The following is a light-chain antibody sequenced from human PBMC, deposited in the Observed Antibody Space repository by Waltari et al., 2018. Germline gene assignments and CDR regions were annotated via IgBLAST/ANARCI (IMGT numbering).Light chain of an antibody. CDR3: SSYRSSTTRV. CDR1: SSAVGGYNP. Sequence: QSALTQPASVSGSPGQSITISCTGTSSAVGGYNPFSWYQQHPGKAPKLMIYEVSNRPSGVSDRFSGSKSGNTASLTISGLQAEDEADYYCSSYRSSTTRVFGTGTKVTVL. CDR2: EVS. J-gene: IGLJ1*01. V-gene: IGLV2-14*01.